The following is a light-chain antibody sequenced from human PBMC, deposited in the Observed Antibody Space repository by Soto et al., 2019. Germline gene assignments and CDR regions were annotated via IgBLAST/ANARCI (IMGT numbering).Light chain of an antibody. CDR3: QQYGSSPQT. Sequence: EIVLTQSPGTLPLSPGERATLSCRASQSVSLSLAWYQQKPGQAPRLLIYDASNRATGIPARFGGSGSGRDFTLTINRLEPEDFAVYYCQQYGSSPQTFGQGTKVDIK. CDR1: QSVSLS. V-gene: IGKV3-20*01. CDR2: DAS. J-gene: IGKJ1*01.